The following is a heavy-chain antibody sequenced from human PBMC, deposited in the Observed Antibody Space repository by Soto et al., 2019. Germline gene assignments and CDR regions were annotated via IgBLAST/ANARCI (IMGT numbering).Heavy chain of an antibody. Sequence: PGGSLRLSCAASGCTFSNAWMNWVRQAPGKGLEWVGRIKSKTDGGTTDYAAPVKGRFTISRDDSKNTLYLQMNSLKTEDTAVYYCTTDSPYYYDSSGYNFDYWGQGTLVTVSS. CDR1: GCTFSNAW. V-gene: IGHV3-15*07. D-gene: IGHD3-22*01. CDR3: TTDSPYYYDSSGYNFDY. J-gene: IGHJ4*02. CDR2: IKSKTDGGTT.